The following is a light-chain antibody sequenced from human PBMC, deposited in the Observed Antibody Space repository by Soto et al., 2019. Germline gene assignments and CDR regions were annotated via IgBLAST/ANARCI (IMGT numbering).Light chain of an antibody. V-gene: IGKV1-5*01. CDR1: QSISSW. CDR3: QQYNSYPWT. J-gene: IGKJ1*01. Sequence: DIQMTQSPSTLSASVGDRVTITCRASQSISSWLAWYQQKPGKAPNLLIYDASSLESGVPSRFSGSGSGTEFTLTSSSLQPDDFAAYYCQQYNSYPWTVGQGTKVEIK. CDR2: DAS.